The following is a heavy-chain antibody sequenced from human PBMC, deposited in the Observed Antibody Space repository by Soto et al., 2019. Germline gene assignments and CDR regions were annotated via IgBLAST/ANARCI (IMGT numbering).Heavy chain of an antibody. V-gene: IGHV5-10-1*01. J-gene: IGHJ4*02. CDR3: ARHPEYSSSPFRDY. CDR1: GYNFTNYW. CDR2: IDPSDSYT. D-gene: IGHD6-6*01. Sequence: PGESLKISCKGSGYNFTNYWIGWVRQMPGKGLEWMGRIDPSDSYTNYSPSFQGHVTISADKSISTAYLQWSSLKASDTAMYYCARHPEYSSSPFRDYWGQGTLVTVSS.